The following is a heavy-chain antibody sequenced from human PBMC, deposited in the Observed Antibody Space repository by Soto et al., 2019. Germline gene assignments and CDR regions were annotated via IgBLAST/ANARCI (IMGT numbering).Heavy chain of an antibody. CDR3: ARLRTTVTPYYFDY. Sequence: QVQLQESGPGLVKPSQTLSLTCTVSGGSISSGGYYWSWIRQHPGKGLEWIGYIYYSGRTYYNPSLQSRVTISVDTSKNQFSLKLSSVTAADTAVYYCARLRTTVTPYYFDYWGQGTLVTVSS. CDR1: GGSISSGGYY. D-gene: IGHD4-17*01. V-gene: IGHV4-31*03. J-gene: IGHJ4*02. CDR2: IYYSGRT.